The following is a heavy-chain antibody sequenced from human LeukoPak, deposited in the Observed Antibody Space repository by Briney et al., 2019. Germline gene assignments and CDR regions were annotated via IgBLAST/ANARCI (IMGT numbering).Heavy chain of an antibody. CDR2: ISSDGGTK. V-gene: IGHV3-30*18. D-gene: IGHD3-10*01. Sequence: GGSLRLSCTASKFTFSNYGMQWVRQAPGKGLEWVAVISSDGGTKYYADSVKGRFTLSRDNSRNTLDLQMDSLGPEDTAVYYCAKEYDSGGYGAYFDYWGQGTLVTVSS. CDR1: KFTFSNYG. J-gene: IGHJ4*02. CDR3: AKEYDSGGYGAYFDY.